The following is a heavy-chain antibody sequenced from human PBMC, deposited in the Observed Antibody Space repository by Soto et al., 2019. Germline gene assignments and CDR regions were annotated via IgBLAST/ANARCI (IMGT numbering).Heavy chain of an antibody. CDR1: GYSFTSYW. CDR2: IYPGDSDT. Sequence: GESLKISCKGSGYSFTSYWIGWVRQMPGKGLEWMGIIYPGDSDTRYSPSFQGQVTISADKSISTAYLQWSSLKASDTAMYYCARNGYSYVDYYYYYMDVWGKGTTVTVSS. D-gene: IGHD5-18*01. J-gene: IGHJ6*03. V-gene: IGHV5-51*01. CDR3: ARNGYSYVDYYYYYMDV.